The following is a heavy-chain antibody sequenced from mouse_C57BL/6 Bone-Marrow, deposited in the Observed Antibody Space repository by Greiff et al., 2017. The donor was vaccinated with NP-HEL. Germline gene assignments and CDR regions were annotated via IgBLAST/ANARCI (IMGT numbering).Heavy chain of an antibody. CDR2: IDPENGDT. D-gene: IGHD3-1*01. Sequence: VQLKQSGAELVRPGASVKLSCTASGFNIKDYYMHWVKQRPEQGLEWIGWIDPENGDTEYASKFQGKATITADTSSNTAYLQLSSLTSEDTAVYYCTVVSGYFDYWGQGTTLTVSS. V-gene: IGHV14-4*01. CDR3: TVVSGYFDY. J-gene: IGHJ2*01. CDR1: GFNIKDYY.